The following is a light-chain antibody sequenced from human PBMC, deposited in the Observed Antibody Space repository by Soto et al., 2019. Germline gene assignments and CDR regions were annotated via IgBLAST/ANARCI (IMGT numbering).Light chain of an antibody. V-gene: IGKV3-15*01. Sequence: EIQTTQSPATLSLSPGERATLSCSARQIVGSNLAWYQQKPGQAHRLLIYGASTRATGIQARFSGSGSGTDFTLTISSLQSEDFALYYCQQYTNWPWTVGQGTKVDNK. CDR2: GAS. CDR1: QIVGSN. CDR3: QQYTNWPWT. J-gene: IGKJ1*01.